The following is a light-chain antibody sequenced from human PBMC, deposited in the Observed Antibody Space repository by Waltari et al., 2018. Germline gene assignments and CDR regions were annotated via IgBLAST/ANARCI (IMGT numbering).Light chain of an antibody. Sequence: DIQLTQSPSTLSASVGDRVTITCRASQDINNWLAWYQQKPGKAPKILIYDASSLETGVPSKFSGSGSGTEFTLTISSLQPDDFATYYCQQGYRIPLAFGPGAKVEMK. J-gene: IGKJ3*01. V-gene: IGKV1-5*01. CDR2: DAS. CDR3: QQGYRIPLA. CDR1: QDINNW.